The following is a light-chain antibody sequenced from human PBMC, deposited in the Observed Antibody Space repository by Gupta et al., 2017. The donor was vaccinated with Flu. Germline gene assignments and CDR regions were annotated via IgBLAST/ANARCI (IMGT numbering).Light chain of an antibody. Sequence: EIVLTKSPATLSLSPGERATLSCRASQSVSSYLAWYQQKPGQAPMLLIYDASNRATGIPARFSGSWSGTDFTLTISSLEPEDFTVYYCQQRSNWLTFGGGTKVEIK. CDR3: QQRSNWLT. CDR1: QSVSSY. J-gene: IGKJ4*01. CDR2: DAS. V-gene: IGKV3-11*01.